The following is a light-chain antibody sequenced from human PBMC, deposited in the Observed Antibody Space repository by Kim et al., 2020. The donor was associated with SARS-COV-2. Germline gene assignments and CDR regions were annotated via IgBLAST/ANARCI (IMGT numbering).Light chain of an antibody. V-gene: IGLV3-9*01. Sequence: SVAQGQTARITCGGNNIGSKNVHWYQQKPGQAPVLVIYRDSNRPSGIPERFSGSNSGNTATLTISRAQAGDEADYYCQVWDSSTGVFGGGTQLTVL. J-gene: IGLJ3*02. CDR2: RDS. CDR1: NIGSKN. CDR3: QVWDSSTGV.